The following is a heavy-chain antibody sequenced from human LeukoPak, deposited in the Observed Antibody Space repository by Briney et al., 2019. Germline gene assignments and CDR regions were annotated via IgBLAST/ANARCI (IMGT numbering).Heavy chain of an antibody. J-gene: IGHJ3*02. CDR1: GFTFNDYG. Sequence: GGSLRLSCAASGFTFNDYGMHWVRQAPGKGLEWVSPISGDGGSTYYADSVKGRFTISRDNSKNSLYLQMNSLRTEDTALYYCAKVNYYDSSGYSTHDAFDIWGQGTMVTVSS. CDR2: ISGDGGST. CDR3: AKVNYYDSSGYSTHDAFDI. D-gene: IGHD3-22*01. V-gene: IGHV3-43*02.